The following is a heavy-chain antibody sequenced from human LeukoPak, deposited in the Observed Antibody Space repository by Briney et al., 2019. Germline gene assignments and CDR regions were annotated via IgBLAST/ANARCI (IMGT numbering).Heavy chain of an antibody. CDR1: GGTFSSYA. J-gene: IGHJ5*02. CDR3: ARDSRRGRNYDGYWFDP. D-gene: IGHD4-11*01. Sequence: GASVKVSCKASGGTFSSYAISWVRQAPGQGLEWMGGIIPIFGTANYAQKFQGRVTITTDESTSTAYMELSSLRSEDTAVYYCARDSRRGRNYDGYWFDPWGQGTLVTVSS. CDR2: IIPIFGTA. V-gene: IGHV1-69*05.